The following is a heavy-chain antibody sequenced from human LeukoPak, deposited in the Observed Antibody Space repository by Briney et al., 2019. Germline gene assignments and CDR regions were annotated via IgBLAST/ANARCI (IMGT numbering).Heavy chain of an antibody. V-gene: IGHV4-30-2*01. J-gene: IGHJ6*02. Sequence: SETLSLTCAVSGGSISSDSYSWSWIRQPPGGGLEWIGYIYHSGTTYYNPSLKSRVTISVDTSKNQFSLKLGSVTAADTAVYYCARDGTIYGMDVWGQGTTVTVSS. CDR1: GGSISSDSYS. CDR2: IYHSGTT. CDR3: ARDGTIYGMDV.